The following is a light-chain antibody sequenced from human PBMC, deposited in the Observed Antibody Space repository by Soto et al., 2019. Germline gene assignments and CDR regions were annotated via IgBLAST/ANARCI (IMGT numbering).Light chain of an antibody. Sequence: VLTQSPGTRSSSPCERATRSYRDSQSVTTNMAWYQQKPGQAPRLLIYGASSRATGIPDRFSGSGSGTDFTLTISRLEPEDFAVYYCQQYGSLITFGQGTRLEIK. CDR3: QQYGSLIT. CDR1: QSVTTN. V-gene: IGKV3-20*01. J-gene: IGKJ5*01. CDR2: GAS.